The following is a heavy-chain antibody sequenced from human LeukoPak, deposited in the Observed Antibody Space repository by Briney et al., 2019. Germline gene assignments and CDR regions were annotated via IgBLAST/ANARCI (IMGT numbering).Heavy chain of an antibody. V-gene: IGHV4-61*01. J-gene: IGHJ6*02. CDR1: GGSVSSGSYY. CDR2: IYYSGST. Sequence: SETLSLTCTVSGGSVSSGSYYWSWIRQPPGKGLEWIGYIYYSGSTNYNPSLKSRVTISVDTSKNQFSLKLSSVTAADTAVYYCARDPVICGMDVWGQGTTVTVSS. CDR3: ARDPVICGMDV. D-gene: IGHD2-21*01.